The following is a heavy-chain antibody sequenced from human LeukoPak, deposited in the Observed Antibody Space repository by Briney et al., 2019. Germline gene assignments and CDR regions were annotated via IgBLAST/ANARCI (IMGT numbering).Heavy chain of an antibody. D-gene: IGHD3-16*02. V-gene: IGHV4-34*01. CDR1: VGSFSGYY. J-gene: IGHJ3*02. CDR3: ARDLPHYDYVWGSYRQTNAFDI. Sequence: PSETLSLTCAVYVGSFSGYYCSSIPQPPGKGQEWIGSIYYSGSTYYNPSLKSRVTISVDTSKNQFSLKLSSVTAADTAVYYCARDLPHYDYVWGSYRQTNAFDIWGQGTMVTVSS. CDR2: IYYSGST.